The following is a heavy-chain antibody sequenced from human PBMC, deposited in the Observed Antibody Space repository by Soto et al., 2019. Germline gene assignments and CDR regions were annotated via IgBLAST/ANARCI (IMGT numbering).Heavy chain of an antibody. CDR1: GYTFTSYY. CDR3: AIRYCSSTSCSWGSMDV. CDR2: IIPIFGTA. J-gene: IGHJ6*03. Sequence: ASVKVSCKASGYTFTSYYMHWVRQAPGQGLEWMGGIIPIFGTANYAQKFQGRVTMTRDTSTSTVYMELSSLRSEDTAVYYCAIRYCSSTSCSWGSMDVWGKGTTVTVS. V-gene: IGHV1-46*03. D-gene: IGHD2-2*01.